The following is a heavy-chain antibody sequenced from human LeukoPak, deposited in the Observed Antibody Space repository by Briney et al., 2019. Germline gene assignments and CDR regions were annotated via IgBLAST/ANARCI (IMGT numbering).Heavy chain of an antibody. CDR3: ARDDSFGGSYGESY. J-gene: IGHJ4*02. Sequence: GGSLRLSCAASGFTFSSYWMSWVRQAPGKGLEWVANIKQDGSEKYYVDSVKGRFTISRDNAKNSLCLQMNSLRAEDTAVYYCARDDSFGGSYGESYWGQGTLVTVSS. V-gene: IGHV3-7*01. CDR2: IKQDGSEK. CDR1: GFTFSSYW. D-gene: IGHD1-26*01.